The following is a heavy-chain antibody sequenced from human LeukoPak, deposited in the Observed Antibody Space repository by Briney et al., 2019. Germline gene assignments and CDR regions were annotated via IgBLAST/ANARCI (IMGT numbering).Heavy chain of an antibody. V-gene: IGHV4-39*01. CDR3: ARSGTVTNYYYYGMDV. D-gene: IGHD1-1*01. Sequence: ASETLSLTCTVSGGSISSSSYYWGWIRQPPGKGLEWIGSIYYSGSTYYNPSLKSRVTISVDTSKNQFSLKLSSVAAADTAVYYCARSGTVTNYYYYGMDVWGQGTTVTVSS. J-gene: IGHJ6*02. CDR1: GGSISSSSYY. CDR2: IYYSGST.